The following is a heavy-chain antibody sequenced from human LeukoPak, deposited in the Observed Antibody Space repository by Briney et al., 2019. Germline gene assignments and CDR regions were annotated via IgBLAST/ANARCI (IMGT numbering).Heavy chain of an antibody. Sequence: PGGSLRLSCAASGFTFSSYGMHWVRQAPGKGLEWVAFIRYDGSNKYYADSVKGRFTISRDNAKNSLYLQMNSLRAEDTAVYYCARAYHVVVPAARENWFDPWGQGTLVTVSS. CDR2: IRYDGSNK. CDR3: ARAYHVVVPAARENWFDP. V-gene: IGHV3-30*02. CDR1: GFTFSSYG. J-gene: IGHJ5*02. D-gene: IGHD2-2*01.